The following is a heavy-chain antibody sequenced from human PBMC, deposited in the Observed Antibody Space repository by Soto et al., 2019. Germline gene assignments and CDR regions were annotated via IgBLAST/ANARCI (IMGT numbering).Heavy chain of an antibody. V-gene: IGHV3-7*01. Sequence: PGGSLRLSCEGSGFTSSSYVMSWVRQAPGKGLEWVANIKQDGSEKYYVDSVKGRFTISRDNAKNSLYLQMNSLRAEDTAVYYCARGLSGSYSDWFDPWGQGTLVTVSS. CDR2: IKQDGSEK. D-gene: IGHD1-26*01. CDR1: GFTSSSYV. J-gene: IGHJ5*02. CDR3: ARGLSGSYSDWFDP.